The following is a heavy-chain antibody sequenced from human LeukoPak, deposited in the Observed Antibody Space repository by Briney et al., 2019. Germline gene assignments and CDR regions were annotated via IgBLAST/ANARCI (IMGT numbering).Heavy chain of an antibody. J-gene: IGHJ4*02. CDR2: INAGNGNT. Sequence: GASVKVSCKASGYTFTSYAMHWVRQAPGQRLEWMGWINAGNGNTKYSQKFQGRVTITRDTSASTAYMELSSLRSEDTAVYYCARVRFRGGRGIFDYWGQGTLVTVSS. CDR3: ARVRFRGGRGIFDY. D-gene: IGHD2-15*01. CDR1: GYTFTSYA. V-gene: IGHV1-3*01.